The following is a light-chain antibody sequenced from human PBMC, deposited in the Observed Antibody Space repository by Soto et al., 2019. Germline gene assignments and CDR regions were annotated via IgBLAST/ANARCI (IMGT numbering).Light chain of an antibody. CDR3: CSYAGSLNWV. CDR1: SSDIGSYTF. J-gene: IGLJ3*02. V-gene: IGLV2-23*01. Sequence: QSVLTQPASVSVSPGQPITISCAGTSSDIGSYTFVSWFQQRPLKAPKLIIFEATRRPSGISDRFSGSKSGNTASLTITGLQPEDEADYYCCSYAGSLNWVFGTGTKLTVL. CDR2: EAT.